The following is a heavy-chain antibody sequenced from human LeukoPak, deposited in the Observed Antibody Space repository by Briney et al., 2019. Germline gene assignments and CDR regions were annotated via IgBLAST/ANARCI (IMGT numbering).Heavy chain of an antibody. CDR2: IYPGDSDT. D-gene: IGHD2-2*01. CDR1: GYSFTSYW. V-gene: IGHV5-51*01. J-gene: IGHJ3*02. Sequence: KRGESLKISCKGSGYSFTSYWIGWVRQMPGKGLEWMGIIYPGDSDTRYSPSFQGQVTISADESISTAYLQWSSLKASDTAMYYCARPAYLGYCSSTSCHDAFDIWGQGTMVTASS. CDR3: ARPAYLGYCSSTSCHDAFDI.